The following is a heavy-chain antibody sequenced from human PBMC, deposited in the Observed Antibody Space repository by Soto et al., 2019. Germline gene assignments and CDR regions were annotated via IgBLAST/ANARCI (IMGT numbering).Heavy chain of an antibody. J-gene: IGHJ5*02. CDR2: IIPILGIA. CDR1: GGTFSSYT. V-gene: IGHV1-69*08. D-gene: IGHD2-2*02. CDR3: ARDPIGCSSTSCYRRFDP. Sequence: QVQLVQSGAEVKKPGSSVKVSCKASGGTFSSYTISWVRQAPGQGLEWMGRIIPILGIANYAQKFQGRVTITADKSTRTAYMELSSLRSEDTAVYYCARDPIGCSSTSCYRRFDPWGQGTLVTVSS.